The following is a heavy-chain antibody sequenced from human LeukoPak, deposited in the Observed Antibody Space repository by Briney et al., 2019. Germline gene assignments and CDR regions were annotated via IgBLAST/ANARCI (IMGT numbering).Heavy chain of an antibody. CDR3: ARDEGITMVRGVQFDP. D-gene: IGHD3-10*01. CDR2: IYHSGST. Sequence: SETLSLTCGVSGGSISSSYWWSWVRQPPGKGLEWIGEIYHSGSTNYNPSLKSRVTISVDTSKNQFSLKLSSVTAADTAVYYCARDEGITMVRGVQFDPWGQGTLVTVSS. J-gene: IGHJ5*02. CDR1: GGSISSSYW. V-gene: IGHV4-4*02.